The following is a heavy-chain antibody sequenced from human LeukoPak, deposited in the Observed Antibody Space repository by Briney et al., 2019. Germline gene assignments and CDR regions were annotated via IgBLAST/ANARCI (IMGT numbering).Heavy chain of an antibody. Sequence: GGSLRLSCAASGFTFSTYAMHLVRQAPGKGLEWLAVTSYDGASKYYADSVKGRFTISRDNSKNTLYLQMNSLRTDDTSVYFCVRVVYSGSGSYGGFDYWGQGTLVTVSS. V-gene: IGHV3-30-3*01. CDR3: VRVVYSGSGSYGGFDY. D-gene: IGHD3-10*01. J-gene: IGHJ4*02. CDR1: GFTFSTYA. CDR2: TSYDGASK.